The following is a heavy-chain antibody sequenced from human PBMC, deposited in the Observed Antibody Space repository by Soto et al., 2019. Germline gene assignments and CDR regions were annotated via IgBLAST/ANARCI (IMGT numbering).Heavy chain of an antibody. J-gene: IGHJ4*02. CDR3: ASRYYYDSSGYYYPYYY. Sequence: VGSLRLSCAASGFTFSNYNMNWVRQAPGKGLEWVSSISSSSSTIYYADSVKGRFTISRDNAKNSLYLQMNSLRDEDTAVYYCASRYYYDSSGYYYPYYYWGQGTLVTVSS. D-gene: IGHD3-22*01. CDR1: GFTFSNYN. CDR2: ISSSSSTI. V-gene: IGHV3-48*02.